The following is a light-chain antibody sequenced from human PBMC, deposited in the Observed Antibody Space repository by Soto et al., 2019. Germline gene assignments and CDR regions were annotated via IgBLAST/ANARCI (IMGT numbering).Light chain of an antibody. J-gene: IGKJ1*01. CDR1: QSINSY. Sequence: DIQMTQSPSSQSASVGDRVTITCRASQSINSYLNWYQQKPGKAPKLLIYAASSLQSGVPSRFRGGGSETDFTSPITSLQTDDFATYNCQHSFSTPRTFGQGTRVDI. V-gene: IGKV1-39*01. CDR2: AAS. CDR3: QHSFSTPRT.